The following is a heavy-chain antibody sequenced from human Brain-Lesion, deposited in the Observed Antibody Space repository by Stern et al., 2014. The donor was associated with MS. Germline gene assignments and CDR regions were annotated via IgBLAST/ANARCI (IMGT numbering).Heavy chain of an antibody. D-gene: IGHD4-17*01. Sequence: QVQLVQSGPGLVKPSQTLSLTCTVSGGPISSHSYYWSWIRQPAGKGLEWIGRIYASGNTNYNPSLKRRVSISVDTSKNQLSLRLSSVTASDTAVYYCARDYGDLEFDLWGQGTLVTVSS. CDR2: IYASGNT. CDR1: GGPISSHSYY. V-gene: IGHV4-61*02. J-gene: IGHJ4*02. CDR3: ARDYGDLEFDL.